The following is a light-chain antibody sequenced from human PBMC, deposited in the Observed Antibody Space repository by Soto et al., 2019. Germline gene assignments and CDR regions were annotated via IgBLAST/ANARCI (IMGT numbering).Light chain of an antibody. V-gene: IGKV3-15*01. CDR3: QQYGSLVT. Sequence: EIVLTQSPATLSVSPGDSATLSCRASQSVGPNLVWYQQRFGQSPRLLIYHVSTRATGVPARFSGSGSGTEFTLTISRLEPEDLAVYYCQQYGSLVTFGQGTKVDIK. J-gene: IGKJ1*01. CDR1: QSVGPN. CDR2: HVS.